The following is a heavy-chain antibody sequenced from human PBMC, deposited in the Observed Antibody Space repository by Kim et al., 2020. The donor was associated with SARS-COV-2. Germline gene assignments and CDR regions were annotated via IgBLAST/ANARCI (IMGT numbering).Heavy chain of an antibody. V-gene: IGHV3-23*01. CDR3: AKDQGSRGGDYGGNFFDH. J-gene: IGHJ4*02. Sequence: GGSLRLSCVVSGFRFNSYAMSWVRQAPGKGLEWVSLIDNYGVNTYYADSVKGRFTISRDSSKNMLFLQLDSVRVDDTGVDDCAKDQGSRGGDYGGNFFDHWGQGTRVTVSS. CDR1: GFRFNSYA. D-gene: IGHD4-17*01. CDR2: IDNYGVNT.